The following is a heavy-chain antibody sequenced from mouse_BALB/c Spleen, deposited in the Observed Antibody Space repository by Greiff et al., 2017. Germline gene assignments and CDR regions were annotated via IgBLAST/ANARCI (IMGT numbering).Heavy chain of an antibody. CDR1: GYTFSSYW. V-gene: IGHV1-9*01. D-gene: IGHD4-1*01. Sequence: QVQLKESGAELMKPGASVKISCKATGYTFSSYWIEWVKQRPGHGLEWIGEILPGSGSTNYNEKFKGKATFTADTSSNTAYMQLSSLTSEDSAVYYCARDWAWFAYWGQGTLVTVSA. CDR2: ILPGSGST. CDR3: ARDWAWFAY. J-gene: IGHJ3*01.